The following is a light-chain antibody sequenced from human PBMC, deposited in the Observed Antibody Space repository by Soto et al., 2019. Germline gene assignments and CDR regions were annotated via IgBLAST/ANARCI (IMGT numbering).Light chain of an antibody. CDR1: QTVSSVH. V-gene: IGKV3-20*01. CDR3: QQYGSSPPT. J-gene: IGKJ2*01. CDR2: GAS. Sequence: EIVLTQSPGTLSLSPGERGTLSCRASQTVSSVHLAWYQQKPGQAPRLLIYGASRRANGIPDRFSGSGSGTNFTLTISRLEPEDFAVYYCQQYGSSPPTFGQGTKVDIK.